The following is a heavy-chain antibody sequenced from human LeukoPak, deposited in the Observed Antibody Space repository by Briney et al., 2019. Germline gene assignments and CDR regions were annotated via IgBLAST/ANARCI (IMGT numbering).Heavy chain of an antibody. Sequence: PSETLSLTCTVSGGSISSYYWSWIRQPPGEGLEWIGYIYYSGSTNYNPSLKSRVTISVDTSKNQFSLKLSSVTAADTAVYYCAREGRPNYYGSGSYSYFDYWGQGTLVTVSS. D-gene: IGHD3-10*01. CDR3: AREGRPNYYGSGSYSYFDY. CDR1: GGSISSYY. J-gene: IGHJ4*02. CDR2: IYYSGST. V-gene: IGHV4-59*01.